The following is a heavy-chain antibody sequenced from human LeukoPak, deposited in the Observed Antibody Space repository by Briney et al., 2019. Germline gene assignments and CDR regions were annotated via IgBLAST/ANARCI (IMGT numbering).Heavy chain of an antibody. J-gene: IGHJ6*04. CDR2: VIPIFRTP. CDR3: ARSSCWGYFDCNSSMDV. V-gene: IGHV1-69*06. CDR1: GATFSSYA. Sequence: ASVKVSCKASGATFSSYAINWVRQAPGQGPEWMGGVIPIFRTPNYAQKFQGRVTITADTSTNTAYMELSSLSSEDTAVYYCARSSCWGYFDCNSSMDVRGKGTTITVSS. D-gene: IGHD3-9*01.